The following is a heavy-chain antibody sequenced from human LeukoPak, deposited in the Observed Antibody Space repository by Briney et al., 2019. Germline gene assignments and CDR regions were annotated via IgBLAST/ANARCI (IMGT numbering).Heavy chain of an antibody. J-gene: IGHJ6*02. V-gene: IGHV3-33*01. CDR3: ARAHSVKRIYYYYGMDL. CDR1: GFTFSSYG. Sequence: GGPLRLSCAASGFTFSSYGMHWVRQAPGKGLEWVAVIWYDGSNKYYADSVKGRFTISRDNSKNTLYLQMNSLKAEDTAVYYCARAHSVKRIYYYYGMDLWGQGTTVTVSS. CDR2: IWYDGSNK. D-gene: IGHD2-15*01.